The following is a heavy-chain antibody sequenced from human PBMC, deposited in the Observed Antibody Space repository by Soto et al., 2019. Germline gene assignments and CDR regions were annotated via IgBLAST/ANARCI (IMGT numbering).Heavy chain of an antibody. CDR3: ASGSKNAVTFDI. CDR1: GGSISSGGYY. CDR2: IYYSGST. Sequence: SETLSLTCTVSGGSISSGGYYWSWIRQHPGKGLEWIGYIYYSGSTYYNPSLKSRVTISVDTSKNQSSLKLSSVTAADTAVYYCASGSKNAVTFDIWGQGTMVTVSS. J-gene: IGHJ3*02. D-gene: IGHD3-10*01. V-gene: IGHV4-31*03.